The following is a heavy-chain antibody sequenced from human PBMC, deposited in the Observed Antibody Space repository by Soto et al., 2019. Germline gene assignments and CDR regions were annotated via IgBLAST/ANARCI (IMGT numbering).Heavy chain of an antibody. J-gene: IGHJ4*02. CDR3: ARDFVRIAVAGGVFDY. Sequence: QVQLVESGGGVVQPGRSLRLSCAASGFTFGSYAMHWVRQAPGKGLEWVAVISYDGSNKYYADSVKGRFTISRDNSKNTLYLQKNSLRAEDTAVYYCARDFVRIAVAGGVFDYWGQGPLVTVSS. V-gene: IGHV3-30-3*01. D-gene: IGHD6-19*01. CDR2: ISYDGSNK. CDR1: GFTFGSYA.